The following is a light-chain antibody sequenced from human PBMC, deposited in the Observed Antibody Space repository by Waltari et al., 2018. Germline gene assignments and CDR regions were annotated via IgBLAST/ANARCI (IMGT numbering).Light chain of an antibody. CDR3: CSYTGSPHVV. Sequence: QSALTQPASVSGSPGQSITISCTGTSSDVGSYNLVSWYQQHPGRAPKLMIYEVSERPSGVSNLFSGSKSGNTASLTISGLQAEDEADYYCCSYTGSPHVVFGGGTKLTVL. V-gene: IGLV2-23*02. CDR1: SSDVGSYNL. J-gene: IGLJ2*01. CDR2: EVS.